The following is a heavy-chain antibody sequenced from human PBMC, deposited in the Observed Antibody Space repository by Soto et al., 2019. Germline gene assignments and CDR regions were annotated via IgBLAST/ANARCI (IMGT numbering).Heavy chain of an antibody. CDR3: ERDLPRDSRSWYGYYYYGMDV. CDR1: GFTFSSYA. Sequence: PGGSLRLSCAASGFTFSSYAMHWVRQAPGKGLEWVAVISYDGGDKYYADSVKGRFTISRDNSKNTLYLHMNSLRAEDTAVYYCERDLPRDSRSWYGYYYYGMDVWGQVTTVTDSS. V-gene: IGHV3-30-3*01. CDR2: ISYDGGDK. J-gene: IGHJ6*02. D-gene: IGHD6-13*01.